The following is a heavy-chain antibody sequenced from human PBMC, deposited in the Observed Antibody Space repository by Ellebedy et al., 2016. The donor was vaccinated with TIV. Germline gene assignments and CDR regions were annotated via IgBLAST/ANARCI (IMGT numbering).Heavy chain of an antibody. CDR3: ARGGSYYGGFDY. D-gene: IGHD1-26*01. CDR2: ISSTSSGI. V-gene: IGHV3-48*04. CDR1: GFTFSIYS. J-gene: IGHJ4*02. Sequence: PGGSLRLSCAASGFTFSIYSINWVRQAPGKGLQWVSYISSTSSGIYYADSVKGRFTISRDNAKNSLYLQLNSLRAEDTAVYYCARGGSYYGGFDYWGQGTLVTVSS.